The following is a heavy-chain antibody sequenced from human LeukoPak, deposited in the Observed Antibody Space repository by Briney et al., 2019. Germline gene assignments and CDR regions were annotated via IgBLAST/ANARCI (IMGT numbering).Heavy chain of an antibody. CDR2: IFYSGST. CDR1: GGSISTSNYY. V-gene: IGHV4-39*07. D-gene: IGHD6-13*01. J-gene: IGHJ4*02. Sequence: PSETLSLTCTVSGGSISTSNYYWGWIRQPPGKGLEWIGNIFYSGSTYYSPSLRSRVTISVDTSKNQFSLKLSSVTAADTAVYYCARLDIAAALIDYWGQGTLVTVSS. CDR3: ARLDIAAALIDY.